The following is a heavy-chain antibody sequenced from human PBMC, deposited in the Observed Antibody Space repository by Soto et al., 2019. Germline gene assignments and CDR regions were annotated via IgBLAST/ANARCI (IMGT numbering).Heavy chain of an antibody. CDR2: MNEDGGTT. CDR3: ASDLSGRADV. CDR1: GFSFSSYS. V-gene: IGHV3-74*02. J-gene: IGHJ6*02. Sequence: EVQLVESGGGLVRPGGSLRLSCAASGFSFSSYSMHWVRQVPGKGLVWVARMNEDGGTTDYADSVKGRFTISRDNAKNTLYLQMNSLRVEDTAVYYCASDLSGRADVWGQGTTVTVSS. D-gene: IGHD3-10*01.